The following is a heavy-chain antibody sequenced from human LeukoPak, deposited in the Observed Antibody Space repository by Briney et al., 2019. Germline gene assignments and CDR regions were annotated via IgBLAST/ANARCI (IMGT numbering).Heavy chain of an antibody. V-gene: IGHV3-33*01. D-gene: IGHD5-18*01. Sequence: PGRSLRLSCAASGFTFSSYGMHWVRQAPGKGLEWVAVIWYDGSNKYYVDSVKGRFTISRDNSKNTLYLQVNSLRAEDTAVYYCARYTADYYYGMDVWGQGTTVTVSS. CDR2: IWYDGSNK. CDR3: ARYTADYYYGMDV. J-gene: IGHJ6*02. CDR1: GFTFSSYG.